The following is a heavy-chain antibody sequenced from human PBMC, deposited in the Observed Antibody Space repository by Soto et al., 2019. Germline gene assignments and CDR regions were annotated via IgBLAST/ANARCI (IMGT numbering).Heavy chain of an antibody. V-gene: IGHV1-18*01. J-gene: IGHJ4*02. Sequence: QVQLVQSGAEVKKPGASVKVSCKASGYTFTNYAFSWVRQAPGQGVEWMGWISAYNVNTNYPQKLQGRVTMTTATSTSTAYMELRRLRSDDTAVYYCARDLAAAGTFDCWGQGTLVTVSS. CDR1: GYTFTNYA. D-gene: IGHD6-13*01. CDR3: ARDLAAAGTFDC. CDR2: ISAYNVNT.